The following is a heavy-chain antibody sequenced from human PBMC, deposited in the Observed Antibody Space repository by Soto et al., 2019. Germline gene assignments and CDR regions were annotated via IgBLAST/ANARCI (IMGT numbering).Heavy chain of an antibody. V-gene: IGHV4-59*01. D-gene: IGHD6-13*01. Sequence: PSETLSLTCTVSGGSISSYYWSWIRQPPGKGLEWIGYIYYSGSTNYNPSLKNRVTISVDTSKNQFSLKLSSVTAADTAVYYCARSQQLAAIFDYWGQGTLVTVSS. J-gene: IGHJ4*02. CDR1: GGSISSYY. CDR3: ARSQQLAAIFDY. CDR2: IYYSGST.